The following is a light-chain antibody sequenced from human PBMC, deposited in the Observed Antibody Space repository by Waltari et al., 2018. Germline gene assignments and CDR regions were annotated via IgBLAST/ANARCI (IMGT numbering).Light chain of an antibody. V-gene: IGLV2-23*02. Sequence: QSGLTQPASVSGSPGQSITISCTGTSSDVGNYNLVSWYQQHPGKAPKLMVYEVTKRTSGVPDRFPGSKSGNTASLTISGLQSEDEADYYCCSYAGLGIYVFGTGTKVTVL. CDR1: SSDVGNYNL. CDR2: EVT. J-gene: IGLJ1*01. CDR3: CSYAGLGIYV.